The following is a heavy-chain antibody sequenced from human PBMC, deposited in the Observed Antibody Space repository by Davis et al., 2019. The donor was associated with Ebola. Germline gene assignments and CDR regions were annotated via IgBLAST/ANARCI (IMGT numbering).Heavy chain of an antibody. CDR3: ARRRSIVAAGNWFDP. Sequence: GGSLRLSCKGSGYSFTSYWIGWVRQIPGKGLEWMGIIYPGDSDTRYSPSFQGQVTISADKSSSTAYLQWSSLKASDTAMYYCARRRSIVAAGNWFDPWGQGTLVTVSS. D-gene: IGHD6-13*01. CDR2: IYPGDSDT. J-gene: IGHJ5*02. CDR1: GYSFTSYW. V-gene: IGHV5-51*01.